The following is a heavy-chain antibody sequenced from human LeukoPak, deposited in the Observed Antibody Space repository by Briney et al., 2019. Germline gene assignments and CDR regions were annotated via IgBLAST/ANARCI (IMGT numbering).Heavy chain of an antibody. CDR1: GFTFSSYS. CDR3: ARDRGYCSGGSCWSDY. V-gene: IGHV3-48*02. Sequence: GGSLRLSCAASGFTFSSYSMNWVRQAPGKGLEWVSYISSSSTIYYADSVKGRFTISRDNAKNSLYLQMNSLRDEDTAAYYCARDRGYCSGGSCWSDYWGQGTLVTVSS. J-gene: IGHJ4*02. CDR2: ISSSSTI. D-gene: IGHD2-15*01.